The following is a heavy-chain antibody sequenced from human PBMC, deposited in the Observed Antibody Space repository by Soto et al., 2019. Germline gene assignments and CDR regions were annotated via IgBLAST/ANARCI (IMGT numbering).Heavy chain of an antibody. CDR3: ARASREGYYYYYGMDV. CDR1: GFTFNSYS. J-gene: IGHJ6*02. Sequence: GGSLILSCAASGFTFNSYSMNWVRQAPGKGLEWVSYISSGGSTIFYANSVKGRFTISRDNAKNSLYLQVNSLRDEDTALYYCARASREGYYYYYGMDVWGQGTTVTVSS. CDR2: ISSGGSTI. V-gene: IGHV3-48*02. D-gene: IGHD1-26*01.